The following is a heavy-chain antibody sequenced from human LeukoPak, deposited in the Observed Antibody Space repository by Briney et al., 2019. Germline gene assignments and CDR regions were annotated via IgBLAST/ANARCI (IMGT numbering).Heavy chain of an antibody. D-gene: IGHD3-10*01. CDR1: DDSITRYY. V-gene: IGHV4-59*01. CDR3: AGVFSGRRPFEL. Sequence: AETLSLTCTVSDDSITRYYWNWIRQPPGKGLEWIGYVYYRGATNYNPSLKTRVTTSIDTSKKQFSLKLSSVTAADTAVYFCAGVFSGRRPFELWGKGTLVTVSS. CDR2: VYYRGAT. J-gene: IGHJ4*02.